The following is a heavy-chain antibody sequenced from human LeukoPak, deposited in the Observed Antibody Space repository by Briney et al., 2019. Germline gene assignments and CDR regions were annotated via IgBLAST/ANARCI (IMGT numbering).Heavy chain of an antibody. CDR2: ISPSGGST. CDR3: ARDLSYSGSYALLSAFDY. CDR1: GYTFTSNY. Sequence: GASVKVSCKAFGYTFTSNYMHWVRQAPGQGPEWMGVISPSGGSTTYAQKFQGRVTLTRDMSTSTDYLELSSLRSEDTAVYYCARDLSYSGSYALLSAFDYWGQGTLVTVSS. J-gene: IGHJ4*02. D-gene: IGHD1-26*01. V-gene: IGHV1-46*01.